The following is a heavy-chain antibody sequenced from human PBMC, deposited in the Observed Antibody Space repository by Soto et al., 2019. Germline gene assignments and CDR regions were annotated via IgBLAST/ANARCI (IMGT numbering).Heavy chain of an antibody. Sequence: EVQLLESGGGLVQPGGSLRLSCAASGFTFSNNAMSWVRQAPGKGLEWVSAISGSGGSTYYAATVKGRFTISRDNPKNTLYLQMNTLTAEDTAVTFCATGGGSGYYYGMDVWGRGATVTVS. V-gene: IGHV3-23*01. CDR3: ATGGGSGYYYGMDV. CDR1: GFTFSNNA. CDR2: ISGSGGST. J-gene: IGHJ6*02. D-gene: IGHD3-16*01.